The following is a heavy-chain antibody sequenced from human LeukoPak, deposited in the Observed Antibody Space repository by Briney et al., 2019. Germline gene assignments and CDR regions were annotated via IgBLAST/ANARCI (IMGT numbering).Heavy chain of an antibody. CDR1: GFTFHNYA. D-gene: IGHD3-22*01. J-gene: IGHJ4*02. CDR2: ISSTGDIT. CDR3: AKDRPNYHESNGHYYRRNGDY. Sequence: PGGSLRLSCAASGFTFHNYALSWVRQPPGKGLEWVSAISSTGDITFYADSVKGRFTISRDNSRYTLYLRMNSLRAEDAAMYYCAKDRPNYHESNGHYYRRNGDYWGQGTLVTVSS. V-gene: IGHV3-23*01.